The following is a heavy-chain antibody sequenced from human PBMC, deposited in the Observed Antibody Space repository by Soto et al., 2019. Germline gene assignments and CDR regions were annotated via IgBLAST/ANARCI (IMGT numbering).Heavy chain of an antibody. CDR3: ARDWGGMDV. Sequence: GSLRLSCAASRFIFSDYHMTWIRQAPGKGLEWVSYISSSGSTIYYADSVKGRFTISRDNSKNTLYLQMNSLRAEDTAVYYCARDWGGMDVWGQGTTVTVSS. V-gene: IGHV3-11*04. J-gene: IGHJ6*02. CDR1: RFIFSDYH. D-gene: IGHD3-16*01. CDR2: ISSSGSTI.